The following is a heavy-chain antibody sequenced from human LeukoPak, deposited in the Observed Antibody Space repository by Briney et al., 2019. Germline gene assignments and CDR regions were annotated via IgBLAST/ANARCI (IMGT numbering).Heavy chain of an antibody. D-gene: IGHD2-2*01. CDR1: GFTFSSYS. CDR3: ARDTSPYYYYMDV. Sequence: GGSLRLSCAASGFTFSSYSMNWVRQAPGKGLEWVSFISISSSYIYYADSVKGRFTVSRDNAKNSLYLQMNSLRAEDTAVYYCARDTSPYYYYMDVWGKGTAATVSS. CDR2: ISISSSYI. J-gene: IGHJ6*03. V-gene: IGHV3-21*01.